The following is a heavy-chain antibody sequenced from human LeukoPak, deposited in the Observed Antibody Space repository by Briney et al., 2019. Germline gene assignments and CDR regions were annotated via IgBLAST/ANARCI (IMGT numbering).Heavy chain of an antibody. CDR3: AKCPRGDDIALDY. CDR2: ISGSGGST. J-gene: IGHJ4*02. Sequence: GGSLRLSCAASGFTFSSYAMSWVRQAPGKGLEWFSAISGSGGSTYYADSVRGRFTISRDNSKNTLYLQMNSLRAEDTAVYYCAKCPRGDDIALDYWGQGTLVTVSS. D-gene: IGHD2-15*01. V-gene: IGHV3-23*01. CDR1: GFTFSSYA.